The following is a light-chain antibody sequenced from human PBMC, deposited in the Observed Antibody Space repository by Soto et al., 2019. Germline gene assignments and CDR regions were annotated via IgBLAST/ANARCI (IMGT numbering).Light chain of an antibody. J-gene: IGLJ2*01. CDR3: GTWDSSLNVVV. CDR2: DND. Sequence: SLLTQPPSVSATPGQRVAISCSGSTSTVGNNYVSWYHQVPGAAPKLLIYDNDKRPPDIPDRISGSKSGTSATLDISGLQTGDDGDYYCGTWDSSLNVVVFGGGTKLTVL. V-gene: IGLV1-51*01. CDR1: TSTVGNNY.